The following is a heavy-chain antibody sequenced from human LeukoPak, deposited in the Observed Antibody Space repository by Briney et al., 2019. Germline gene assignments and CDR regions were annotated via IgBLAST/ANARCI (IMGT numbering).Heavy chain of an antibody. D-gene: IGHD3-22*01. CDR1: GFTFSGYY. V-gene: IGHV3-11*04. CDR2: ISGSGTTT. J-gene: IGHJ4*02. Sequence: PGGSLRLSCAASGFTFSGYYMSWIRQAPGKGLEWVSYISGSGTTTFFADSVKGRFTISRDNAKNSLYLQMNSLRAEDTAVYYCARYYYDSSGYNYFDYWGQGTLVTVSS. CDR3: ARYYYDSSGYNYFDY.